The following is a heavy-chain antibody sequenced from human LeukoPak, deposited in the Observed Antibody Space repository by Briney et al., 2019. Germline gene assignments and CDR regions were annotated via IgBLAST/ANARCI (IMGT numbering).Heavy chain of an antibody. CDR2: IYTSGST. D-gene: IGHD1-26*01. J-gene: IGHJ4*02. CDR1: GGSISSGSYY. V-gene: IGHV4-61*02. Sequence: PSQTLSLTCTVSGGSISSGSYYWSWIRQPAGKGLEWIGRIYTSGSTNYNPSLKSRVTISVDRSKNQFSLKLSSVTAADTAVYYCARDVRDSGSYWALGYWGQGTLVTVSS. CDR3: ARDVRDSGSYWALGY.